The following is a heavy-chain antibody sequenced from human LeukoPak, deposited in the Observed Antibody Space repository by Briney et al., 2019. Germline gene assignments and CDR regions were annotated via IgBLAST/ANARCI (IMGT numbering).Heavy chain of an antibody. CDR3: AKGRYCSSTSCYIDY. D-gene: IGHD2-2*01. J-gene: IGHJ4*02. CDR2: ISGSGGST. CDR1: GFTFSSYG. V-gene: IGHV3-23*01. Sequence: GGSLRLSCAASGFTFSSYGMSWVRQAPGKGLEWVSAISGSGGSTYYADSAKGRFTISRDNSKNTLYLQMNSLRAEDTAVYYCAKGRYCSSTSCYIDYWGQGTLVTVSS.